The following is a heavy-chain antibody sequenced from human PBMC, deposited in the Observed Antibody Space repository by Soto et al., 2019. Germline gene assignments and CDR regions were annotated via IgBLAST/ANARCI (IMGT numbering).Heavy chain of an antibody. V-gene: IGHV3-23*01. D-gene: IGHD2-2*01. CDR2: ISGSGGST. J-gene: IGHJ6*02. Sequence: PGGSLRLSCAASGFRFSNYAMSWVRQAPGKWLEWVSGISGSGGSTYYADSVKGRFTISRGNSKNTLYLQMNSLRAEDTAVYYCAKDPYCTSTSCYMDVWGQGTTVTVSS. CDR1: GFRFSNYA. CDR3: AKDPYCTSTSCYMDV.